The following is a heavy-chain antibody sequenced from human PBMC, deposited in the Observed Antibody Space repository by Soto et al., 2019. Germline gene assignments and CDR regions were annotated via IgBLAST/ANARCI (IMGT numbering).Heavy chain of an antibody. CDR3: AKSIVVVPAAILIEAGMDV. Sequence: GGSLRLSCAASGFTFSSYAMSWVRQAPGKGLEWVSAISGSGGSTYYADSVKGRFTISRDNSKNTLYLQMNSLRAEDTAVYYCAKSIVVVPAAILIEAGMDVWGQGTTVTVSS. J-gene: IGHJ6*02. CDR1: GFTFSSYA. V-gene: IGHV3-23*01. D-gene: IGHD2-2*01. CDR2: ISGSGGST.